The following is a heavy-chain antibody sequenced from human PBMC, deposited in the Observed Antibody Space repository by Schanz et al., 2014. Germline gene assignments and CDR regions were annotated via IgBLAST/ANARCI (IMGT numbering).Heavy chain of an antibody. D-gene: IGHD3-10*01. J-gene: IGHJ4*02. CDR2: IWYDGSNE. Sequence: QVHLVASGGGVVQPGRSLRLSCAASGFTFSSYGMHWVRQAPGRGLEWVALIWYDGSNEYYADSVKGRFTISRDNPKKTLYLQMNSLRAEDTAVYYCARDGRPPFYGSGEHYYWGQGTLVTVSS. CDR1: GFTFSSYG. CDR3: ARDGRPPFYGSGEHYY. V-gene: IGHV3-33*01.